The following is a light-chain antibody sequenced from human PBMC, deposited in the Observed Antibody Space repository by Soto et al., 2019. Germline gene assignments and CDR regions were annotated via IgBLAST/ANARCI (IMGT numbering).Light chain of an antibody. Sequence: QSALTQPPSASGSPGQSVTISCTGTSTDVGGYDYVSWYQQHPGKVPKLMIYEVNKRPSGVPDRFSGSKSGNTASLTVSGLQPEDDADYYCTSSAGGNNVFGTGTKLTVL. J-gene: IGLJ1*01. V-gene: IGLV2-8*01. CDR2: EVN. CDR1: STDVGGYDY. CDR3: TSSAGGNNV.